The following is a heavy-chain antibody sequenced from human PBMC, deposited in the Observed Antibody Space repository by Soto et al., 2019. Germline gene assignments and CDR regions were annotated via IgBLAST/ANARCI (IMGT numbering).Heavy chain of an antibody. D-gene: IGHD3-10*01. CDR3: ARGLGGRFDP. Sequence: ASVKVSCKASGGTFSSYAISWVRQAPGQGLEWMGGIIPIFGTANYAQKFQGRVTMTRNTSISTAYMELSSLRSEDTAVYYCARGLGGRFDPWGQGTLVTVSS. V-gene: IGHV1-69*05. CDR2: IIPIFGTA. CDR1: GGTFSSYA. J-gene: IGHJ5*02.